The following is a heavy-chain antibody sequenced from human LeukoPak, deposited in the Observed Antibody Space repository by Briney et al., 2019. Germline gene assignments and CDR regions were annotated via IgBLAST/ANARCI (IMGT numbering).Heavy chain of an antibody. Sequence: SETLSLTCTVSGYSISSGYYWGWIRQPPGEGLEWIGSIYHSGSTYYNPSLKSRVTISVDTSKNQFSLKLSSVTAADTAVYYCARGRAWIRLWFGASHNWFDPWGQGTLVTVSS. V-gene: IGHV4-38-2*02. CDR2: IYHSGST. J-gene: IGHJ5*02. CDR3: ARGRAWIRLWFGASHNWFDP. CDR1: GYSISSGYY. D-gene: IGHD5-18*01.